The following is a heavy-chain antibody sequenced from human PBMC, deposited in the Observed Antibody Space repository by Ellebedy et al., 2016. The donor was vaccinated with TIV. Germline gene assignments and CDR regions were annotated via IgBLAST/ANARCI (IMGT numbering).Heavy chain of an antibody. Sequence: GESLKISCAASGLTFSDYHMDWVRQAPGKGLEWIGRIRNKRRSHTTEDAASVKGRFTVSIDDSKSSLYLQMNSLKIEDTAVYYCAASSDGNILDYWGQGILVTVSS. CDR3: AASSDGNILDY. CDR1: GLTFSDYH. CDR2: IRNKRRSHTT. D-gene: IGHD3-22*01. V-gene: IGHV3-72*01. J-gene: IGHJ4*02.